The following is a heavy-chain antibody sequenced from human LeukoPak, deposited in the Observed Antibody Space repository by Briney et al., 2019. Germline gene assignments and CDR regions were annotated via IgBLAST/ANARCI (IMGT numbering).Heavy chain of an antibody. CDR2: ISAYNGNT. J-gene: IGHJ3*02. Sequence: GASVKVSCKASGYTFTSYGISWVRQAPGQGLEWMGWISAYNGNTNYAQKLQGRVTMTTDTSTSTAYMELRSLRSDDTAVYYCARGTHDYDILTGYIDAFDIWGQGTMVTVSS. CDR1: GYTFTSYG. D-gene: IGHD3-9*01. V-gene: IGHV1-18*01. CDR3: ARGTHDYDILTGYIDAFDI.